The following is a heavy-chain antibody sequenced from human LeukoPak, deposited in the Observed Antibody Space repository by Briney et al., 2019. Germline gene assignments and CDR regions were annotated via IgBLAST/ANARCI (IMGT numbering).Heavy chain of an antibody. CDR2: IWYDGSNK. V-gene: IGHV3-33*01. D-gene: IGHD3-22*01. J-gene: IGHJ4*02. CDR3: ARGDDYYDSSGYYAAKAFAN. CDR1: GFSFRSYG. Sequence: PGGSLRLSCAASGFSFRSYGMHWVRQAPGKGLEWVAVIWYDGSNKYYADSVKGRFTISRDISKNTLFLQMNSLRAEDTAVYYCARGDDYYDSSGYYAAKAFANWGRGTLVTVSS.